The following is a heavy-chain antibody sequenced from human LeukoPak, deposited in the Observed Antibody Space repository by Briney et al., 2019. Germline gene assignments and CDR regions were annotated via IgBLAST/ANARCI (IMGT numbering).Heavy chain of an antibody. CDR2: IDTDRSTT. V-gene: IGHV3-74*01. Sequence: GGSLRLSCAASGFTFSNSLMHWVRQVPGKELVWVARIDTDRSTTHYADSVKGRFTISRDNAKNTLYLQMNSLRAEDTAVYYCARDRDGYNYWGQGTLVTVSS. CDR1: GFTFSNSL. CDR3: ARDRDGYNY. J-gene: IGHJ4*02. D-gene: IGHD5-24*01.